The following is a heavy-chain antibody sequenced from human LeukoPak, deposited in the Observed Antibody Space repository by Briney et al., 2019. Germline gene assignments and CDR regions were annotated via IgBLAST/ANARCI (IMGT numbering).Heavy chain of an antibody. J-gene: IGHJ6*03. D-gene: IGHD4-11*01. CDR3: ARDDSNYFDLYYMDV. Sequence: GGSLRLSCAASGFTFSSYSMNWVRQAPGKGLEWVSYISSSSSTIYYADSVKGRFTTSRDNAKNSLYLQMNSLRAEDTAVYYCARDDSNYFDLYYMDVWGKGTTVTVSS. CDR1: GFTFSSYS. CDR2: ISSSSSTI. V-gene: IGHV3-48*01.